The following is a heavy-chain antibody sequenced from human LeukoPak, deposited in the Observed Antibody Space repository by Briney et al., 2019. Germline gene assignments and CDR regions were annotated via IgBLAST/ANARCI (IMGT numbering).Heavy chain of an antibody. D-gene: IGHD3-22*01. V-gene: IGHV1-2*06. CDR1: GYTFTGYH. Sequence: ASVKVSCKTSGYTFTGYHLHWVRQTPGQGLEWMGRINPNSGGANYAQEFQGRVTMTRDTSVSTAYMELSSLRSDDTAVYYCARDQNTYYYDSSGREIYWGQGTLVTVSS. J-gene: IGHJ4*02. CDR2: INPNSGGA. CDR3: ARDQNTYYYDSSGREIY.